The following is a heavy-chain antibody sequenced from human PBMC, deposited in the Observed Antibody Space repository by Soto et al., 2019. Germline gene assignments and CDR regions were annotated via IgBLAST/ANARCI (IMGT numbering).Heavy chain of an antibody. J-gene: IGHJ6*02. CDR2: ISSSSSYI. Sequence: GSLRLSCAASGFTFSSYSMNWVRQAPGKGLEWVSSISSSSSYIYYADSVKGRFTISRDNAKNSLYLQMNSLRAEDTAVYYCARDLHYGSGEDYYGMDVWGQGTTVTVSS. CDR1: GFTFSSYS. D-gene: IGHD3-10*01. CDR3: ARDLHYGSGEDYYGMDV. V-gene: IGHV3-21*01.